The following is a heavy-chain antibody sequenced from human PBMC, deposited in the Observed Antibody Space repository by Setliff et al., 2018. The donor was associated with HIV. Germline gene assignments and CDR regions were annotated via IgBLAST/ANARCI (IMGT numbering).Heavy chain of an antibody. Sequence: ASVKVSCKASGYTFTSYYMHWVRQAPGQGLEWMGIINPSSGSTTYAQKFQGRVTMTRDTSTSTVYMELSSLRFEDTAVHYCARDPAPSSSASYFQHWGQGTPVTVSS. CDR1: GYTFTSYY. D-gene: IGHD6-6*01. CDR2: INPSSGST. V-gene: IGHV1-46*01. J-gene: IGHJ1*01. CDR3: ARDPAPSSSASYFQH.